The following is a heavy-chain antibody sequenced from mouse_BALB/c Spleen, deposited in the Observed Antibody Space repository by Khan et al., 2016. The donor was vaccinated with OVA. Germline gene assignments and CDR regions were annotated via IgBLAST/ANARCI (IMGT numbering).Heavy chain of an antibody. CDR1: GYSITSGYG. J-gene: IGHJ2*01. V-gene: IGHV3-2*02. CDR3: ARTARIKY. CDR2: ISYSGST. Sequence: LQQSGPGLVKPSQSLSLTCTVTGYSITSGYGWNWIRQFPGNKLEWMGYISYSGSTNYNPSLKSRISITRDTSKNQFFLQLNSVTTEDTATYYCARTARIKYWGQGTTLTVSS. D-gene: IGHD1-2*01.